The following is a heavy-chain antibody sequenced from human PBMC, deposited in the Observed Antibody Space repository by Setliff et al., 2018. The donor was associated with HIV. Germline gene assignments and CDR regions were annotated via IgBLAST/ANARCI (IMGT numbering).Heavy chain of an antibody. J-gene: IGHJ5*02. CDR1: GGRFRTYA. CDR3: ARDSCSSTSCPNWFDP. Sequence: ASVKVSCKASGGRFRTYAISWVRQAPGQGLEWMGWISAYNGNTNYAQRFQGRVTMTTDTSTSTAYMELRSLRSDDTAVYFCARDSCSSTSCPNWFDPWGQGTLVTVSS. CDR2: ISAYNGNT. D-gene: IGHD2-2*01. V-gene: IGHV1-18*01.